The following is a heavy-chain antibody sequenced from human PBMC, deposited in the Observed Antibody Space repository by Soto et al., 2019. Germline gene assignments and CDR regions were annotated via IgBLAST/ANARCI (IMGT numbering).Heavy chain of an antibody. V-gene: IGHV3-74*01. CDR1: GFTFSSYW. CDR2: INSDGSST. Sequence: GGSLRISCAASGFTFSSYWMHWVRQAPGKGLVWVSRINSDGSSTSYADSVKGRFTISRDNAKNTLYLQMNSLRAEDTAVYYCARDGYSSSWYTHGFDYWGQGTLVTVSS. D-gene: IGHD6-13*01. CDR3: ARDGYSSSWYTHGFDY. J-gene: IGHJ4*02.